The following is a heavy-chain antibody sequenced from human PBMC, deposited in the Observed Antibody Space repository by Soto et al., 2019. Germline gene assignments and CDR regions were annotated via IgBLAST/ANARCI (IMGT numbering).Heavy chain of an antibody. CDR2: INHSGST. D-gene: IGHD6-13*01. CDR3: ARARIAAAGIRASYYYGMDV. J-gene: IGHJ6*02. CDR1: GGSFSGYY. V-gene: IGHV4-34*01. Sequence: QVQLQQWGAGLLKPSATLSLTCAVYGGSFSGYYWSWIRQPPGKGLEWIGEINHSGSTNYNPSLKSRVTISVDTSKNQFSLKLSSVTAADTAVYYCARARIAAAGIRASYYYGMDVWGQGTTVTVSS.